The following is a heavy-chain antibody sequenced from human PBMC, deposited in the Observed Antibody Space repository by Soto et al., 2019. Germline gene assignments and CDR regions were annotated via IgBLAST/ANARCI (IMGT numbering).Heavy chain of an antibody. CDR3: AKDAGSHLYSSGWYVSEYFQH. Sequence: EVQLLESGGGLVQPGGSLRLSCAASGFTFSSYAMSWVRQAPGKGLEWGSAISGSGGSTYYADSVKGRFTISRDNSKNTLYLQMNSLRAEDTAVYYCAKDAGSHLYSSGWYVSEYFQHWGQGTLVTVSS. CDR1: GFTFSSYA. D-gene: IGHD6-19*01. J-gene: IGHJ1*01. CDR2: ISGSGGST. V-gene: IGHV3-23*01.